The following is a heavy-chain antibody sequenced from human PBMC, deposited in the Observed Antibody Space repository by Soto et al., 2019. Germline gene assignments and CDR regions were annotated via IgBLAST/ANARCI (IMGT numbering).Heavy chain of an antibody. CDR1: GFTFSDHY. V-gene: IGHV3-72*01. D-gene: IGHD2-15*01. CDR3: ARVDVRRAYSTFDY. J-gene: IGHJ4*02. CDR2: SRNKANSYTT. Sequence: EVQLVESGGGLVQPGGSLRLSCAASGFTFSDHYMDWVRQAPGKGLEWVGRSRNKANSYTTEYAASVKGRFTISRDDSKSSLYLQMNSLKTEDTAVYYCARVDVRRAYSTFDYWGQGTLVSVSS.